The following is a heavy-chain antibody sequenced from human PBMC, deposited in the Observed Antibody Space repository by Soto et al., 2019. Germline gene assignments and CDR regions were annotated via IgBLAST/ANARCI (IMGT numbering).Heavy chain of an antibody. V-gene: IGHV1-46*01. CDR2: INPSGGST. J-gene: IGHJ4*02. CDR1: GYTFTSYY. Sequence: ASVKVSCKASGYTFTSYYMHWVRQAPGQGLEWMGIINPSGGSTSYAQKFKDRVTMTRDTSTSTVYMELSSLRSEDTAVYYCARDYRTGYYFDYWGQGTLVTVSS. CDR3: ARDYRTGYYFDY. D-gene: IGHD7-27*01.